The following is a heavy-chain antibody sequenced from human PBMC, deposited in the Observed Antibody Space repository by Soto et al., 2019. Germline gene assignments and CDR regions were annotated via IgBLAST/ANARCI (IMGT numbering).Heavy chain of an antibody. D-gene: IGHD3-3*01. V-gene: IGHV4-34*01. J-gene: IGHJ5*02. CDR1: GGSFSSYY. Sequence: PSETLSLTCAVYGGSFSSYYWSWIRQPPGKGLEWIGVNNHSGSTNYDPSLKSRVAISIDTSKNQVSLTLSSVTAADTAVYYCARGEPRFMEWLLLSEYFDPWGQGTLVTVSS. CDR3: ARGEPRFMEWLLLSEYFDP. CDR2: NNHSGST.